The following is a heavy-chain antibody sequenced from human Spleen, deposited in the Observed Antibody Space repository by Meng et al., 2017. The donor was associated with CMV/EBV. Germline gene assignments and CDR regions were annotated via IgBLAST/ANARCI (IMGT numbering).Heavy chain of an antibody. CDR3: ANVGYSYGYVYYFDY. D-gene: IGHD5-18*01. V-gene: IGHV3-23*01. CDR1: GFTFSNYW. J-gene: IGHJ4*02. Sequence: GESLKISCAASGFTFSNYWMHWVRQGPGKGLEWVSTISGSGRSTYYADSVKGRFTISRDNSKNTLYLQMNNLRAEDTALYYCANVGYSYGYVYYFDYWGQGTLVTVSS. CDR2: ISGSGRST.